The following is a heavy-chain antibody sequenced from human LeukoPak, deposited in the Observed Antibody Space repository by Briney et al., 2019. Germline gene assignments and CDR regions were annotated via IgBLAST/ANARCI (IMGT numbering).Heavy chain of an antibody. D-gene: IGHD1-1*01. CDR2: IYYSGST. CDR1: GGSISSYY. CDR3: ARHGRVKGTDY. Sequence: SETLSLTCTVSGGSISSYYWSWIRQPPGKGLEWIGYIYYSGSTNYNPSLKSRVTISVDTSKNQFSLKLSSVTAADTAVYYCARHGRVKGTDYWGQGTLVTVSS. J-gene: IGHJ4*02. V-gene: IGHV4-59*08.